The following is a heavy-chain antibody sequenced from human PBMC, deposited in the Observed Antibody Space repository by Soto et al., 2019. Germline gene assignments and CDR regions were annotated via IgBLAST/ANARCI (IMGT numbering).Heavy chain of an antibody. Sequence: GGSLRLSCAASGFTFSSYGMHWVRQAPGKGLEWVAVISYDGSNKYYADSVKGRFTISRDNSKNTLYLQMNSLRAEDTAVYYCAKDEGIAAAGTFDYWGQGTLVTVSS. D-gene: IGHD6-13*01. CDR3: AKDEGIAAAGTFDY. J-gene: IGHJ4*02. CDR2: ISYDGSNK. V-gene: IGHV3-30*18. CDR1: GFTFSSYG.